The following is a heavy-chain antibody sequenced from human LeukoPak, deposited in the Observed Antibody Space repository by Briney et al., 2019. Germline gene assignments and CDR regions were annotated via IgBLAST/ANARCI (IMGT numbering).Heavy chain of an antibody. CDR2: IYHSGST. Sequence: SETLSLTCAVSGGSISSSNWWSWVRQPPGKGLEWIGEIYHSGSTNYNPSLKSRVTISVDTSKNQFSLKLSSATAADTAVYYCARQRGVWGSYRLDYWGQGTLVTVSS. V-gene: IGHV4-4*02. J-gene: IGHJ4*02. CDR3: ARQRGVWGSYRLDY. CDR1: GGSISSSNW. D-gene: IGHD3-16*02.